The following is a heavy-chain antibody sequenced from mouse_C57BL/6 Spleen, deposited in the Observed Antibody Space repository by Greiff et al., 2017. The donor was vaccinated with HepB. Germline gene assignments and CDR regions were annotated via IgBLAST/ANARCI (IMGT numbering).Heavy chain of an antibody. J-gene: IGHJ3*01. CDR2: INPSNGGT. V-gene: IGHV1-53*01. CDR3: ARGGIYYDYDAWFAY. D-gene: IGHD2-4*01. Sequence: QVQLQQPGTELVKPGASVKLSCKASGYTFTSYWMHWVKQRPGQGLEWIGNINPSNGGTNYNEKFKSKATLTVDKSSSTAYMQLSSLTSEDSAVYYCARGGIYYDYDAWFAYWGQGTLVTVSA. CDR1: GYTFTSYW.